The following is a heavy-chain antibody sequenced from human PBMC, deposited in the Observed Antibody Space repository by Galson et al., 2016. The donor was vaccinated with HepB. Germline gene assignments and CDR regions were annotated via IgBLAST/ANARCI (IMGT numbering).Heavy chain of an antibody. V-gene: IGHV1-2*02. J-gene: IGHJ3*01. CDR1: RYTFTDYY. D-gene: IGHD3-16*01. Sequence: SVKVSCKASRYTFTDYYIHWVRQAPGQGLDWLGWINPNTGGTDYAQKFQGRVTMTRDTSINTAYMELSSLRSDDTAVYYCARERLSSLGRMWDVAFDVWGQGTMVTVSS. CDR3: ARERLSSLGRMWDVAFDV. CDR2: INPNTGGT.